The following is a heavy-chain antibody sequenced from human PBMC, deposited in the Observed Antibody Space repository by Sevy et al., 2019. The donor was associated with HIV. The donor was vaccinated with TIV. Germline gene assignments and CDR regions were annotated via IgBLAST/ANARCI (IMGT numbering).Heavy chain of an antibody. V-gene: IGHV4-39*01. D-gene: IGHD3-10*01. Sequence: SETLSLTCTVSGGSISSSSYYWGWIRQPPGKGLECIGSMYYSGSTYYNPSLKSRVTISVDTSKNQFSLKLSSVTAADTAVYYCARTDYYGSGSYYPDYWVQGTLVTVSS. CDR3: ARTDYYGSGSYYPDY. CDR2: MYYSGST. J-gene: IGHJ4*02. CDR1: GGSISSSSYY.